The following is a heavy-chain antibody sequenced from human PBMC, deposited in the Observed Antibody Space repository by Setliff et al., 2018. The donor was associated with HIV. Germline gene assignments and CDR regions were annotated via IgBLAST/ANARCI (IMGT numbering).Heavy chain of an antibody. J-gene: IGHJ4*02. CDR2: IIPAFRMT. V-gene: IGHV1-69*10. D-gene: IGHD6-13*01. CDR1: GDTFSTSA. CDR3: ARQTVTVGIPGYFDS. Sequence: SVKVSCKAPGDTFSTSALSWVRQAPGQGLEWMGGIIPAFRMTDYAEKFQGRLIISADPSTNTAYMELCSLRSEDTAVYYCARQTVTVGIPGYFDSWGQGTLVTVSS.